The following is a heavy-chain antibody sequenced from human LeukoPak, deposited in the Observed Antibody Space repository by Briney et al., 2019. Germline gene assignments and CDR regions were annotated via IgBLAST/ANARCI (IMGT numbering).Heavy chain of an antibody. CDR3: ARGLFGVDAFDI. J-gene: IGHJ3*02. D-gene: IGHD2-21*01. V-gene: IGHV4-31*03. CDR2: IYYSGST. Sequence: SQTLSLTCTVSGGSISSGGYYWSWIRQHPGTGLEWIGYIYYSGSTYYNPSLKSRVTISVDTSKNQFSLKLSSVTAADTAVYYCARGLFGVDAFDIWGQGTMVTVSS. CDR1: GGSISSGGYY.